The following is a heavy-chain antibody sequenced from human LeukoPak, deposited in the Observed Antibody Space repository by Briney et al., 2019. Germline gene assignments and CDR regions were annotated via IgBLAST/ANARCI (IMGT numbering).Heavy chain of an antibody. CDR1: GFTFSGYY. D-gene: IGHD3-22*01. V-gene: IGHV3-11*01. CDR2: ISSSGSTM. J-gene: IGHJ4*02. CDR3: ARTRKDYYDNSGLFDS. Sequence: PGGSLRLSYAASGFTFSGYYMSWIRQAPGKGLEWVSYISSSGSTMYYGDSVKGRFTISRDNAKNSLFLQMNSLRAEDTAVYFCARTRKDYYDNSGLFDSWGQGTLITVSS.